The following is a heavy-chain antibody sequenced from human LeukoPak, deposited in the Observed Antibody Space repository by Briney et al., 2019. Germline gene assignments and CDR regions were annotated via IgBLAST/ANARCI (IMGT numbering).Heavy chain of an antibody. V-gene: IGHV1-2*02. CDR3: ASNPPKYVTSPLGY. Sequence: GASVKVSCKASGYTFTGYYMHWVRQAPGQGLEWMGWINPNSGGTNYAQKFQGRVSMTRDTSITTAYMELSRLTSDDTAVYYCASNPPKYVTSPLGYWGQGTLVTVSS. CDR1: GYTFTGYY. CDR2: INPNSGGT. D-gene: IGHD4-11*01. J-gene: IGHJ4*02.